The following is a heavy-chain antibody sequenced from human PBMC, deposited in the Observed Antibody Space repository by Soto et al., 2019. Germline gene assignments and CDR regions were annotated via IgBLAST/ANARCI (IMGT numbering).Heavy chain of an antibody. CDR2: INPIRGNT. Sequence: ASVKVSCKASGYTFTVYYVHWVREAPGQGLEWLGWINPIRGNTNYAQKFQGRVTMTRDTSISTAYMELTRLSSHDTAVYYCARVPGLDILDHWGQGTLVTVSS. CDR1: GYTFTVYY. D-gene: IGHD6-19*01. V-gene: IGHV1-2*02. CDR3: ARVPGLDILDH. J-gene: IGHJ4*02.